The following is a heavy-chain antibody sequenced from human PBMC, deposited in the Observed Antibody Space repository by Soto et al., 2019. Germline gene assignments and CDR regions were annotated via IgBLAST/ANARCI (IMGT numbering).Heavy chain of an antibody. CDR1: GYTFTSYA. Sequence: QVQLVQSGAEVKKPGASVKVSCKASGYTFTSYAMHWVRQAPGQRLEWMGWINAGNGNTKYSQKFQGRVNITRVTSASTVYMQLRILRSLDKVVYCCTIGFLGGDADCLDPWGQGTMVTVSS. V-gene: IGHV1-3*01. J-gene: IGHJ5*02. D-gene: IGHD2-21*02. CDR2: INAGNGNT. CDR3: TIGFLGGDADCLDP.